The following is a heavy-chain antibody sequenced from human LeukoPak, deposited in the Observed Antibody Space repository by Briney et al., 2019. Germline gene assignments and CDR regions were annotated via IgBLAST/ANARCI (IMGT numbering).Heavy chain of an antibody. CDR2: IRSTSSNT. D-gene: IGHD6-13*01. CDR3: ARVEIAGAGDFWYFNL. J-gene: IGHJ2*01. Sequence: GGSLRLSCAASGFSFSNYGMTWVRQAPGKGLEWVSPIRSTSSNTYYADSVRGRFTISRDNAKNSLYLQMNSLRAEDTAVYYCARVEIAGAGDFWYFNLWGRGTQVTFSS. V-gene: IGHV3-21*01. CDR1: GFSFSNYG.